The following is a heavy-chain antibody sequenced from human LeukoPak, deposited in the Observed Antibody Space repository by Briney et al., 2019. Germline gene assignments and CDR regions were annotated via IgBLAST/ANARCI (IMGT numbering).Heavy chain of an antibody. J-gene: IGHJ4*02. CDR1: GFTFSSYA. D-gene: IGHD6-19*01. CDR3: ARDLSIAVAGPPIFDY. CDR2: ISYDGSNK. Sequence: PGRSLRLSCAASGFTFSSYAMHWVRQAPGKGLEWVAVISYDGSNKYYADSVKGRFTISRDNAKNSLYLQMNSLRAEDTAVYYCARDLSIAVAGPPIFDYWGQGTLVTVSS. V-gene: IGHV3-30-3*01.